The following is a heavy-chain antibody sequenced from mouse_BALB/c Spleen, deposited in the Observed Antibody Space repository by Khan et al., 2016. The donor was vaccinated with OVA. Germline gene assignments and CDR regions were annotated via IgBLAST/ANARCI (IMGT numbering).Heavy chain of an antibody. CDR1: GYAFTNYL. Sequence: QVQLQQSGAELVRPGTSVKVSCKASGYAFTNYLIEWVKQRPGQGLEWIGVINPGSGGTNYNEKFKDKATLTADKSSSTAYMQLSSLTSDDSAFYFCSRSGYGFGAYWGPGTLVPVSA. D-gene: IGHD3-2*02. J-gene: IGHJ3*01. CDR2: INPGSGGT. CDR3: SRSGYGFGAY. V-gene: IGHV1-54*01.